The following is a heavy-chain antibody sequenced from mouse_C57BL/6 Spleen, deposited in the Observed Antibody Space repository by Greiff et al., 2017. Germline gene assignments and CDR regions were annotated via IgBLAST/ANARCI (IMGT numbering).Heavy chain of an antibody. CDR1: GYTFTSYW. J-gene: IGHJ3*01. V-gene: IGHV1-64*01. D-gene: IGHD1-1*01. Sequence: QVQLQQPGAELVKPGASVKLSCKASGYTFTSYWMHWVKQRPGQGLEWIGMIHPKSGSTNYNEKFKSKATLTVDKSSSTAYMQLSSLTSEYSAVYYCARTHGSSSAWFAYWGQGTLVTVSA. CDR2: IHPKSGST. CDR3: ARTHGSSSAWFAY.